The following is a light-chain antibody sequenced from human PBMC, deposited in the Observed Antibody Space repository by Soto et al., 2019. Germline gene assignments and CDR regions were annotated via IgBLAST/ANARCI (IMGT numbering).Light chain of an antibody. CDR1: SSGVGSYNL. J-gene: IGLJ1*01. CDR3: CSYAGSPYV. CDR2: EGS. V-gene: IGLV2-23*01. Sequence: QSVLTQPASVSGSPGQSITISCTGTSSGVGSYNLVSWYQQHPGKAPKLMIYEGSKRPSGVSNRFSGSKSGNMASLTISGLQAEDEADYYCCSYAGSPYVFGTGTKLTVL.